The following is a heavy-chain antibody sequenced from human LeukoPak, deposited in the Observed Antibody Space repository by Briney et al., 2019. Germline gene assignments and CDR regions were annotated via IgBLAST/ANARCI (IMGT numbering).Heavy chain of an antibody. Sequence: PGGCLRLSRLPPVFTPSLYPVHAVREAPGRGLEYGSVIGGKGDGAYYAESVRGGFTISRDNSQNTLYIQKSTVRVADTGIYFSVRDDWGFDYWGQGTLVTVSS. CDR1: VFTPSLYP. D-gene: IGHD2-21*01. V-gene: IGHV3-64D*08. J-gene: IGHJ4*02. CDR3: VRDDWGFDY. CDR2: IGGKGDGA.